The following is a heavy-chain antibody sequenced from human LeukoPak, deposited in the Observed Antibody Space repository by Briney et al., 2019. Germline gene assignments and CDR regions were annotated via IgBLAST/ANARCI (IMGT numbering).Heavy chain of an antibody. Sequence: GRSPRLSCAASGFTFSSYWMSWVRQAPGKGLEWVANIKQDGSEKYYVDSVKGRFTISRDNAKNSLFLQMNSLRVEDTAVYYCAIIAGGGTDYWGQGTLVTVSS. CDR2: IKQDGSEK. CDR1: GFTFSSYW. D-gene: IGHD6-13*01. J-gene: IGHJ4*02. CDR3: AIIAGGGTDY. V-gene: IGHV3-7*01.